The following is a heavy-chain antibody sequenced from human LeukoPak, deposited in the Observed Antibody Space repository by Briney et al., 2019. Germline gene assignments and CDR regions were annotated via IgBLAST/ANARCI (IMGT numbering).Heavy chain of an antibody. J-gene: IGHJ3*02. Sequence: SSETLSLTCAVYGGSFSGYYWSWIRQPPGKGLEWIGEINHSGSTNYNPSLKSRVTISVDTSMNQFSLKLSSVTAADTAGYYCARALFMVRGVIRAFDIWGQGTMVTVSS. V-gene: IGHV4-34*01. CDR1: GGSFSGYY. D-gene: IGHD3-10*01. CDR2: INHSGST. CDR3: ARALFMVRGVIRAFDI.